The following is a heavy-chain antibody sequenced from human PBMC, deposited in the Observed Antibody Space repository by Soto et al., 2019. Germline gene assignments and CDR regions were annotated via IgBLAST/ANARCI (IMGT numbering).Heavy chain of an antibody. V-gene: IGHV4-59*01. J-gene: IGHJ4*02. CDR1: GGSMSGNY. Sequence: TETLSLTCPVSGGSMSGNYWRWIRQSPGKGLEWIGFVYYGGTNYNPSFESRVTMSVDTPKNQFSLELNSVTAADTAVYYCVSYSGAFYFDHWGQGALVTV. CDR2: VYYGGT. CDR3: VSYSGAFYFDH. D-gene: IGHD4-4*01.